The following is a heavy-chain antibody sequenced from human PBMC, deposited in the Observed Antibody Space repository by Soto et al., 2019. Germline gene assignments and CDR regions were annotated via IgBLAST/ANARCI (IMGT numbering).Heavy chain of an antibody. D-gene: IGHD4-4*01. CDR3: ARDGRMSVPNNLRFDN. CDR1: GDSVSSNSAA. V-gene: IGHV6-1*01. Sequence: SQTLSLTCVISGDSVSSNSAAWNWIRQSPSRGLEWLGRTYYRSKWYNDYAVSVKSRITIDPDTSKNQFSLQLNSVTPEDTAVYYCARDGRMSVPNNLRFDNWAQGTLVTVSS. J-gene: IGHJ4*02. CDR2: TYYRSKWYN.